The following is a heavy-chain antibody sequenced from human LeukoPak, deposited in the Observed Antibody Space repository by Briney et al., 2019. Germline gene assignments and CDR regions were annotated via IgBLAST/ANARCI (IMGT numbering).Heavy chain of an antibody. CDR2: MNPNSGNT. Sequence: ASVKVSCKASGYTFTSYDIDWVRQATGQGLEWMGWMNPNSGNTGYAQKFQGRVTMTRNTSISTAYMELSSLRSEDTAVYYCARQAYCGGDCYFDYWGQGTLVTVSS. J-gene: IGHJ4*02. CDR1: GYTFTSYD. CDR3: ARQAYCGGDCYFDY. V-gene: IGHV1-8*01. D-gene: IGHD2-21*02.